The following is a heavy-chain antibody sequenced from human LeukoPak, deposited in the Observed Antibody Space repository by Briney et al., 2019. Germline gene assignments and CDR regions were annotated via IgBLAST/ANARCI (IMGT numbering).Heavy chain of an antibody. CDR3: ARVNLRGSQYNWFDP. V-gene: IGHV1-69*08. Sequence: SVKVSCKASGGTLNTHIFTWVRQAPGEGLEWMGRITPVIDSTKYAQKFQGRVTITADKSTSTVYMELSSLRSEDTAVYYCARVNLRGSQYNWFDPWGQGTLVTVSS. J-gene: IGHJ5*02. CDR2: ITPVIDST. CDR1: GGTLNTHI. D-gene: IGHD1-26*01.